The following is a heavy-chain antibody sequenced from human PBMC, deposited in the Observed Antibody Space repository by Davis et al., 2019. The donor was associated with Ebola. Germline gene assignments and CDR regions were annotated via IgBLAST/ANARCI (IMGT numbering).Heavy chain of an antibody. CDR1: GGSINKYY. J-gene: IGHJ4*02. CDR2: IYYNGET. D-gene: IGHD3-16*01. CDR3: ARYSPPDPRGGRYFDC. V-gene: IGHV4-59*01. Sequence: MPSETLSLTCTVSGGSINKYYWSLIRQPPGKGLEWVGWIYYNGETKYNPSLEGRVTMSVDTSKNHFSLNLRSVTAADSAVYYWARYSPPDPRGGRYFDCWGQGALVTVSS.